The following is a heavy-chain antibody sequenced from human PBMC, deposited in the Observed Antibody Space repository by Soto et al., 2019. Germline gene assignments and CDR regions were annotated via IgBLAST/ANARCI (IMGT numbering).Heavy chain of an antibody. CDR2: ISGSGSST. CDR3: ARGLRYFDL. J-gene: IGHJ2*01. V-gene: IGHV3-23*01. Sequence: EVQLLESGGGLVQPGVSLRLSCAASGFTFSSNAMSWVRQAPGKGLEWVSGISGSGSSTYYADSVKGRFAISRDKSKNTLYLQMDSLRAEDTAVYYCARGLRYFDLWGRGTLVTVSS. CDR1: GFTFSSNA.